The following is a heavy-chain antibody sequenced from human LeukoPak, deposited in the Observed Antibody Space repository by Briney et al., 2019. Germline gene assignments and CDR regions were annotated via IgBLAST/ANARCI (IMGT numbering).Heavy chain of an antibody. CDR3: ARHDQSAYFDY. CDR2: ISAYNGNT. D-gene: IGHD3-3*01. Sequence: ASVKVSCKAFGYFLPSYGITWVRQAPEQGLEWMGWISAYNGNTNYADKVQGRVTMTTDTSTSTAYMELRNLRSDDTAVYYCARHDQSAYFDYWGQGTLVTVSS. CDR1: GYFLPSYG. J-gene: IGHJ4*02. V-gene: IGHV1-18*01.